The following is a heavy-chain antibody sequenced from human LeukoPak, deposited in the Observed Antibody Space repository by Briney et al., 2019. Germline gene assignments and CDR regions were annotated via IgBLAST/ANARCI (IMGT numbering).Heavy chain of an antibody. D-gene: IGHD2-21*01. CDR2: IKQDGSEK. V-gene: IGHV3-7*01. CDR3: ASPGEGGRLWDFDY. CDR1: GFTFSSYW. J-gene: IGHJ4*02. Sequence: GGSLRLSCAASGFTFSSYWMSWVRQAPGKGLEWVANIKQDGSEKYYVDSVKGRFSISRDNAENSLYLQMNGLRAEDTAVYYCASPGEGGRLWDFDYWGQGALVTVSS.